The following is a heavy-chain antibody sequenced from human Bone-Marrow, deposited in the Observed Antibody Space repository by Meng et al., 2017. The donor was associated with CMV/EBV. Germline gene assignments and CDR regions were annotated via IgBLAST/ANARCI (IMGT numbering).Heavy chain of an antibody. CDR2: MYNSGST. J-gene: IGHJ3*02. V-gene: IGHV4-59*01. CDR3: ARVPGHYYDSSDAWGGHAFDI. D-gene: IGHD3-22*01. CDR1: GGSISNYY. Sequence: GSLRLSCTVSGGSISNYYWSWIRQPPGKGLEWIGYMYNSGSTNYNPSPKSRVTTSVDTSKNQFSLKLSPVTAADTAVYYCARVPGHYYDSSDAWGGHAFDIWGQGTMVTVSS.